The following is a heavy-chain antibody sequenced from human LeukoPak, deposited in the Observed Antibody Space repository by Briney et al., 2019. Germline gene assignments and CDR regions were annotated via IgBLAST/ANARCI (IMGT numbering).Heavy chain of an antibody. V-gene: IGHV3-30-3*01. Sequence: GGSLRLSCAASGFTFSSYTMHWVRQAPGKGLEWVAVISYDGSNKFYADSVKGRFTISRDNSKNTLYLQMNSLRAEDTAVYYCASSGYSSGWYAGSFDYWGQGTLVTVSS. CDR1: GFTFSSYT. J-gene: IGHJ4*02. CDR3: ASSGYSSGWYAGSFDY. D-gene: IGHD6-19*01. CDR2: ISYDGSNK.